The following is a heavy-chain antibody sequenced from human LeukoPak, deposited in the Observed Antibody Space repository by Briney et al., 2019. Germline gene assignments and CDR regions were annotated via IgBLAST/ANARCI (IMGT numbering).Heavy chain of an antibody. D-gene: IGHD4-17*01. V-gene: IGHV3-23*01. Sequence: GGSLRLSCAASGFTFNNFAMNWVRQAPGKGLEWVSAITGTGSTYYADSVRGRFTISRDISTAILFLQMNSLRGEDTALYYCGKSTVTTTAAYDIWGRGTVVTISS. CDR1: GFTFNNFA. CDR3: GKSTVTTTAAYDI. CDR2: ITGTGST. J-gene: IGHJ3*02.